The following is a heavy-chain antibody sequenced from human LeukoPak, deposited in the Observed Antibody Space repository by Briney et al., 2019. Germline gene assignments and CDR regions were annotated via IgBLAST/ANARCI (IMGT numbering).Heavy chain of an antibody. V-gene: IGHV5-51*01. Sequence: GESLKISCQASGYSFTTDWIGWVRQMPGKGLEWMGIIYPGDSDTRYSPSFQGQVTISADKSINTAYLQWSSLQASDTAMYYCARRSAVAPYYYMDVWGKGTTVTVSS. CDR1: GYSFTTDW. J-gene: IGHJ6*03. CDR3: ARRSAVAPYYYMDV. CDR2: IYPGDSDT.